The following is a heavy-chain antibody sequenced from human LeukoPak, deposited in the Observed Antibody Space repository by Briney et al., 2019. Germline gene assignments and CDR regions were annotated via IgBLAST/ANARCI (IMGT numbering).Heavy chain of an antibody. J-gene: IGHJ4*02. CDR2: TYYRSKRYN. D-gene: IGHD3-3*01. V-gene: IGHV6-1*01. Sequence: SQTLSLTCAIPGDCVSRNSAAWNWVRQSPSRGLEWLGRTYYRSKRYNDYAVSVKSRITINPDTSKNQFSLQLNSVTPEDTAVYLWARGSDITIFGVVIRALDYWGQGTLVTVSS. CDR3: ARGSDITIFGVVIRALDY. CDR1: GDCVSRNSAA.